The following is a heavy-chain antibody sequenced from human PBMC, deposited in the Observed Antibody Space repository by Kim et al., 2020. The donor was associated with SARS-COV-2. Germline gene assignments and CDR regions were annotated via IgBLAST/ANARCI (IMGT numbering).Heavy chain of an antibody. J-gene: IGHJ4*02. CDR2: GYHTGSP. CDR1: DDSISYY. Sequence: SETLSLTCTVSDDSISYYWSWLRQPPGKRLEWIGHGYHTGSPNYNPSLKSRLTMYLDTSRNQFSLKLSLVTAADTAMYYCARSGGSWAGRFHWGQGTLVSVPS. D-gene: IGHD2-15*01. V-gene: IGHV4-59*01. CDR3: ARSGGSWAGRFH.